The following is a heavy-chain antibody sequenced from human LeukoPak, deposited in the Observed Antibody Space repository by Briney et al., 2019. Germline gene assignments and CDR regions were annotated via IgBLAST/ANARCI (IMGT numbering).Heavy chain of an antibody. Sequence: GGSLRLSCAASGFTFSSYWMSWVRKAPGKGLEWVANIKQDGSEKYYVDSVKGRFTISRDNAKNSLFLQMNSLRVEDTAVYYCARGGTRGYSPVDYWGQGILVTVSS. CDR3: ARGGTRGYSPVDY. V-gene: IGHV3-7*03. J-gene: IGHJ4*02. CDR1: GFTFSSYW. CDR2: IKQDGSEK. D-gene: IGHD5-18*01.